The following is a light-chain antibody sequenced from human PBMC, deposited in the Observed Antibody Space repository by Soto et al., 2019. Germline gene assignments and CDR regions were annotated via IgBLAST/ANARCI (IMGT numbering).Light chain of an antibody. CDR2: AAS. J-gene: IGKJ1*01. CDR1: QSISSY. Sequence: IQMTQSPSYLSASFGDRVTITCRASQSISSYLNWYQQKPGKAPKLLIYAASSLQSGVPSRFSGSVSGTDGTITISSLQNEDGATYYCQQSYSTTGTFGQGTKVDIK. CDR3: QQSYSTTGT. V-gene: IGKV1-39*01.